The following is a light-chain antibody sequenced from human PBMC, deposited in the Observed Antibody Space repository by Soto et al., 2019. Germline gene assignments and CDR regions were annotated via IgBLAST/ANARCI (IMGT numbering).Light chain of an antibody. CDR2: DAT. J-gene: IGKJ2*01. CDR3: QQSYTTVYT. V-gene: IGKV1-39*01. CDR1: QTIGAN. Sequence: DIEMTQSTSSLSASVGDRVTITWRASQTIGANLNWYRQKPGKAPTLLIYDATTLQSGVPSRFSGLGSGTDFTLTITSLQPEDSATYFCQQSYTTVYTFGLRTKVDI.